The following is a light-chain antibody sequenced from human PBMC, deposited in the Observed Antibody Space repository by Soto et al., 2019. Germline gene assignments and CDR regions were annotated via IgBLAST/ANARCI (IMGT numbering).Light chain of an antibody. CDR2: DAS. CDR1: QTISSGF. Sequence: EIVLTQSPGTLYLSPGDSATLSCRASQTISSGFLAWYQQKVGQAPRLLIYDASNRATGVPDRFSGSGSGTDFSLTISRLEPEDFAVYHCQQYSSSPRTFGQATRLEL. CDR3: QQYSSSPRT. V-gene: IGKV3-20*01. J-gene: IGKJ5*01.